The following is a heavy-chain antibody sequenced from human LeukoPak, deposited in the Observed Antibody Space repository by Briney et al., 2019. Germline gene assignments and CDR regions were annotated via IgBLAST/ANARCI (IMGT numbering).Heavy chain of an antibody. J-gene: IGHJ4*02. Sequence: SGGSLRLSCAASGFTFSTYGMSWVRQAPGEGLEWVSTISISGGGTYYADSVKGRFTISRDNSKNTVYLDMNGVRAEDTAVYYCAQVFSSRNFPFDYWGQGTQVTVSS. V-gene: IGHV3-23*01. D-gene: IGHD3-10*01. CDR3: AQVFSSRNFPFDY. CDR1: GFTFSTYG. CDR2: ISISGGGT.